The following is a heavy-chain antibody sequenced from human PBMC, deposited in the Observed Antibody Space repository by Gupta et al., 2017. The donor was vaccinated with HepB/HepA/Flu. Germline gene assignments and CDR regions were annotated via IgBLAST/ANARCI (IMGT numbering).Heavy chain of an antibody. CDR1: GFTFSSYA. Sequence: EVQLLESGGGLVQPGGSLRLSCAASGFTFSSYAMSWVRQAPGMGLEWVSAISGSGGSTYYADSVKGRFTISRDNSKNTLYLQMNSLRAEDTAVYYCAKDRRRSITMIVVVKTFDYWGQGTLVTVSS. J-gene: IGHJ4*02. V-gene: IGHV3-23*01. CDR3: AKDRRRSITMIVVVKTFDY. D-gene: IGHD3-22*01. CDR2: ISGSGGST.